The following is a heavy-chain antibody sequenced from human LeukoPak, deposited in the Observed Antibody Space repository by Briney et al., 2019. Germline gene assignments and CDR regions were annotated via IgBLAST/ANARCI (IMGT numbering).Heavy chain of an antibody. D-gene: IGHD6-13*01. Sequence: SETLSLTCTVSGGSISSGDYYWSWIRQPPGKGLEWIGYIYYSGSTYYNPSLKSRVTISVDTSKNQFSLKLSSVTAADTAVYYCAREGRTIHIAAAGNSDYWGQGTLVTVSS. CDR2: IYYSGST. CDR1: GGSISSGDYY. CDR3: AREGRTIHIAAAGNSDY. V-gene: IGHV4-30-4*01. J-gene: IGHJ4*02.